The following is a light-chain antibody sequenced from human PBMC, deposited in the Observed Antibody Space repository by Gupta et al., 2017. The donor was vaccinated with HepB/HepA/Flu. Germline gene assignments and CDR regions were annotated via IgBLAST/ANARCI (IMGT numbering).Light chain of an antibody. CDR2: DDS. CDR1: NIVSKS. CDR3: QGGEDSSDYV. Sequence: SSLLTQPPAVSVPPGQTARFTCGGNNIVSKSVQWYQKKPGQAPVKVVDDDSDRPSAIPDRFSGSNSGNTATLIISRVEAGDEDDYYCQGGEDSSDYVFGTGTKVTVL. J-gene: IGLJ1*01. V-gene: IGLV3-21*02.